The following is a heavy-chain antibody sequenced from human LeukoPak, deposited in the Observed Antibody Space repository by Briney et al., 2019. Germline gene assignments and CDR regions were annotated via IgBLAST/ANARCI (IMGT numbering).Heavy chain of an antibody. CDR3: AAAYSSGWYGTLDY. Sequence: ASVKVSCKASGFTFTSSAMQWVRQARGQRLEWIGWIVVGSGNTNYAQKSQERVTITRDMSTSTVYMELSSLRSEGTAVYYCAAAYSSGWYGTLDYWGQGTLVTVSS. V-gene: IGHV1-58*02. D-gene: IGHD6-19*01. CDR2: IVVGSGNT. J-gene: IGHJ4*02. CDR1: GFTFTSSA.